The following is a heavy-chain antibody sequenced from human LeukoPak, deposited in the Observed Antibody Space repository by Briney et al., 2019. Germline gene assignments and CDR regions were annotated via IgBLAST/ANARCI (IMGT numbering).Heavy chain of an antibody. CDR1: GGSISSYY. V-gene: IGHV4-4*07. Sequence: SETLSLTCTVSGGSISSYYWSWIRQPAGKGLEWIGRIYTSGSTNYNPSLKSRVTMSVDTSKYQFSLKLSSVTAADTAVYYCARGEEHSITMVRGVRGDWFDPWGQGTLVTVSS. J-gene: IGHJ5*02. CDR3: ARGEEHSITMVRGVRGDWFDP. CDR2: IYTSGST. D-gene: IGHD3-10*01.